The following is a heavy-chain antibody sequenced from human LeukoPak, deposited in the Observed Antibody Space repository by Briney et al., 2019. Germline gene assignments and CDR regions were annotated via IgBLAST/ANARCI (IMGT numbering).Heavy chain of an antibody. D-gene: IGHD2-2*01. Sequence: PSQTLSLTCTVSGGSISSGDYYWSWIRQPPGKGVEWFGYIYYSGSTYYKPSLKSRVTISVDTSKNQFSLKLSSVTAADTAVYYCARDIVVVPAASYFDYWGQGTLVTVSS. V-gene: IGHV4-30-4*01. CDR3: ARDIVVVPAASYFDY. J-gene: IGHJ4*02. CDR2: IYYSGST. CDR1: GGSISSGDYY.